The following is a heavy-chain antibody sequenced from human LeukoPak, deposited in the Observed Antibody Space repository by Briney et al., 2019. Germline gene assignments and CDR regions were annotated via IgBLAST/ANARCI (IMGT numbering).Heavy chain of an antibody. J-gene: IGHJ4*02. Sequence: GGSLRLSCAASGFTISTYWMHWVRQAPGKGLEWVSRIYTDGIFTNYADSVTGRFTISGDNAKNALYLQMNSLRAEDTAVYYCTRDRVLGSGSSDLWGQGTLVTVSS. CDR1: GFTISTYW. CDR2: IYTDGIFT. CDR3: TRDRVLGSGSSDL. V-gene: IGHV3-74*01. D-gene: IGHD3-10*01.